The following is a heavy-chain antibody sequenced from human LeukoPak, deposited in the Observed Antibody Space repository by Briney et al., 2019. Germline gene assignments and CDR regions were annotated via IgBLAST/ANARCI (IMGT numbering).Heavy chain of an antibody. CDR3: ARDGGLHTNFDY. CDR2: IRQDGSVQ. V-gene: IGHV3-7*01. J-gene: IGHJ4*02. D-gene: IGHD2-15*01. Sequence: GGSLRLSCAASGFTFSSYWMSWVRQAPGKGLEWVANIRQDGSVQNYVDSVKGRFTISRDNPKNSVYLQMSSLRAEDTAVYYCARDGGLHTNFDYWGQGTLLTVSS. CDR1: GFTFSSYW.